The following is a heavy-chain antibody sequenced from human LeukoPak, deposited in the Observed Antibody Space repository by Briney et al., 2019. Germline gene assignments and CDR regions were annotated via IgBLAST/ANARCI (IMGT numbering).Heavy chain of an antibody. CDR1: GGSINSSSYY. CDR3: ARDGASGYYSLNWFDP. J-gene: IGHJ5*02. Sequence: PSETLSLTCSVSGGSINSSSYYWGWIRQPPGKGLEWIGTIYYSGKTYYNPSLKSRVTISVDTSKNQISLKLRSVTAADTAVYYCARDGASGYYSLNWFDPWGQGTLVTVSS. V-gene: IGHV4-39*02. CDR2: IYYSGKT. D-gene: IGHD3-22*01.